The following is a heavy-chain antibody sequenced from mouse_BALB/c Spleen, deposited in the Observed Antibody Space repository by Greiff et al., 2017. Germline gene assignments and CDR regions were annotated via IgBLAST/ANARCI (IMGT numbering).Heavy chain of an antibody. CDR1: GFTFSSFG. J-gene: IGHJ3*01. Sequence: EVMLVESGGGLVQPGGSRKLSCAASGFTFSSFGMHWVRQAPEKGLEWVAYISSGSSTIYYADTVKGRFTISRDNPKNTLFLQMSSLRSEDTAMYYCARGERYDVRFAYWGQGTLVTVSA. D-gene: IGHD2-14*01. CDR3: ARGERYDVRFAY. V-gene: IGHV5-17*02. CDR2: ISSGSSTI.